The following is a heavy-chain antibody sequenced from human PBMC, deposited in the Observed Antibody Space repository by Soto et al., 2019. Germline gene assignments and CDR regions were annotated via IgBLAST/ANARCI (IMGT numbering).Heavy chain of an antibody. CDR3: ARDMESSSWYQWGYYYYYGMDV. CDR2: ISRSSSAI. Sequence: GGSLRLSCAASGFSFSGYTMKWVRQAPGKGLEWVSDISRSSSAIYYADSVEGRFSISRDKAKNSVFLQMNSLRAEDTAVYYCARDMESSSWYQWGYYYYYGMDVWGQGTTVTVAS. J-gene: IGHJ6*02. D-gene: IGHD6-13*01. CDR1: GFSFSGYT. V-gene: IGHV3-48*01.